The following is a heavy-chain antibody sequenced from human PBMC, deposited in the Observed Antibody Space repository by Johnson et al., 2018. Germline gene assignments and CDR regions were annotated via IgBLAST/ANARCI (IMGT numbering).Heavy chain of an antibody. CDR2: IGKAGDT. J-gene: IGHJ3*02. Sequence: VQLVQSGGGLVQPGGSLRLSCAASGFTFSRYDMHWVRQTTGKGLEWVSAIGKAGDTYYRGSVKGRFTISRENAKNSLELQMTSRRAGATAVYYCVRDPVDAGLSGAFYIWGQGTMVTVSS. CDR1: GFTFSRYD. D-gene: IGHD7-27*01. V-gene: IGHV3-13*01. CDR3: VRDPVDAGLSGAFYI.